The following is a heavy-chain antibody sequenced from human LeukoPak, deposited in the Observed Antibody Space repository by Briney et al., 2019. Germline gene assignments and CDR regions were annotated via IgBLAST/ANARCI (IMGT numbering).Heavy chain of an antibody. D-gene: IGHD3-9*01. CDR2: IRKDGSLQ. J-gene: IGHJ4*02. CDR3: TRVSGGYDMSDY. CDR1: GFTFSSFW. V-gene: IGHV3-7*03. Sequence: GGSLRLSCAASGFTFSSFWMSWVRQAPGKGLGWVANIRKDGSLQYYVDSVEGRFTISRDNAKNSLYLQMNTLRADDTAVYYCTRVSGGYDMSDYWGQGTLVTVSS.